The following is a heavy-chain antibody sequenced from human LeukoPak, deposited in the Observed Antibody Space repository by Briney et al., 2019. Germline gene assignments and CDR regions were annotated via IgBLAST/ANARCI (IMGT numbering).Heavy chain of an antibody. J-gene: IGHJ3*02. CDR1: GYPISSGYY. CDR3: ARGPYSYDSSGAFDI. V-gene: IGHV4-38-2*02. CDR2: IYHTGST. Sequence: PSETLSLTCTVSGYPISSGYYWGWIRQPPGKGLEWIGLIYHTGSTYYTPSLKSRVTISVDTSKNQFSLKLSSVTAADTAVYFCARGPYSYDSSGAFDIWGQGTMVTVSS. D-gene: IGHD3-22*01.